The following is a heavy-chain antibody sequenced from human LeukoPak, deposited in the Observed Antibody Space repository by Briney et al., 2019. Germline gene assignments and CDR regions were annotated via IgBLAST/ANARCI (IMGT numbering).Heavy chain of an antibody. D-gene: IGHD5-18*01. CDR1: GGSISSYY. V-gene: IGHV4-59*01. J-gene: IGHJ4*02. CDR2: IYYSGST. CDR3: ARVRGGYSYGYPDY. Sequence: SETLSLTCTVSGGSISSYYWSWIRQPPGKGLEWIGYIYYSGSTNYNPSLRSRVTISVDTSKNQFSLKLSSVTAADTAVYYCARVRGGYSYGYPDYWGQGTLVTVSS.